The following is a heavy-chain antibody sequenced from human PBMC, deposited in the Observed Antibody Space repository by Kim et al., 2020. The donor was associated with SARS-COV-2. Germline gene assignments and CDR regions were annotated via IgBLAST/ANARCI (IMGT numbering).Heavy chain of an antibody. V-gene: IGHV3-23*01. CDR2: ISGSGGST. CDR1: GFTFSSYA. CDR3: AKEWLFRPDWAAAMRRSDDY. Sequence: GGSLRLSCAASGFTFSSYAMSWVRQAPGKGLEWVSAISGSGGSTYYADSVKGRFTISRDNSKNTLYLQMNSLRAEDTAVYYCAKEWLFRPDWAAAMRRSDDYWGQGTLVTVSS. J-gene: IGHJ4*02. D-gene: IGHD2-2*01.